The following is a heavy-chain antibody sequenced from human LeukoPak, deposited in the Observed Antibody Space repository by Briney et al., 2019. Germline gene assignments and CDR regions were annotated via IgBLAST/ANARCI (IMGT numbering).Heavy chain of an antibody. CDR1: GGSISSSTYY. Sequence: SETLSLTCSVSGGSISSSTYYWGWIRQPPGKGLEWLGSISYSGNTYYNPSLMSRVTISLDTSDNQFSLSLTSVTAADTAVYYCASMGDYGDYALSKFDYWGQGTLVTVSS. V-gene: IGHV4-39*07. D-gene: IGHD4-17*01. CDR3: ASMGDYGDYALSKFDY. CDR2: ISYSGNT. J-gene: IGHJ4*02.